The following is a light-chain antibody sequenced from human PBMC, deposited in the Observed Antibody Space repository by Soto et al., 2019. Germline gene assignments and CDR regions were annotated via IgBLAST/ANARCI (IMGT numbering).Light chain of an antibody. Sequence: DIPMTQSPSTLSASVGDRVIITCRASESISGWLAWYQQKPGRAPNLLIYKASSLASGVPSRFSGSGSGTEFTLTISSLQFDDFATYDCQQYNSYPYTFGQGTKLEIK. J-gene: IGKJ2*01. CDR1: ESISGW. CDR3: QQYNSYPYT. CDR2: KAS. V-gene: IGKV1-5*03.